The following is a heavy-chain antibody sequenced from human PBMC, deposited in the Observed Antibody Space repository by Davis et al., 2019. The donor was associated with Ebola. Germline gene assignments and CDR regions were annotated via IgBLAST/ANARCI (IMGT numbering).Heavy chain of an antibody. CDR2: INPNSGGT. J-gene: IGHJ3*02. Sequence: ASVKVSCKASGYTFTGYYMHWVRQAPGQGLEWMGWINPNSGGTNSAQKFQGRVTMTRDTSISTAYMELSRLRSDDTAVYYCARDSSNYYDSSGSPMSAFDIWGQGTMVTVSS. D-gene: IGHD3-22*01. V-gene: IGHV1-2*02. CDR3: ARDSSNYYDSSGSPMSAFDI. CDR1: GYTFTGYY.